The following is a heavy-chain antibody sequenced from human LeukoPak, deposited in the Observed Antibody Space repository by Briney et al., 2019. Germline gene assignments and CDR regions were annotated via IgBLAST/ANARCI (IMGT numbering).Heavy chain of an antibody. Sequence: ASVKVSCKASGYTFTGYYMHWVRQAPGQGLEWMGWINPNSGGTNYAQKFQGRATMTRDTSISTAYMELSRLRSDDTAVYYCARDFGGYSYGLNWFDPWGQGTLVTVSS. CDR2: INPNSGGT. CDR1: GYTFTGYY. J-gene: IGHJ5*02. CDR3: ARDFGGYSYGLNWFDP. V-gene: IGHV1-2*02. D-gene: IGHD5-18*01.